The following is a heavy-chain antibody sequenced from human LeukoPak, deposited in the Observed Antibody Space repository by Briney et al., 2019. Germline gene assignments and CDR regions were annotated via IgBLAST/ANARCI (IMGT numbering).Heavy chain of an antibody. CDR3: ARGGAYYYDSSGYYYEEGKYYFDY. Sequence: GGSLRLSCAASGFTVSSNYMSWVRQAPGKGLEWVSVIYSGGSTYYADSVKGRFTISRDNSKNTLYLQMNSLRAEDTAVYYCARGGAYYYDSSGYYYEEGKYYFDYWGQGTLVTVSS. V-gene: IGHV3-66*01. D-gene: IGHD3-22*01. CDR2: IYSGGST. CDR1: GFTVSSNY. J-gene: IGHJ4*02.